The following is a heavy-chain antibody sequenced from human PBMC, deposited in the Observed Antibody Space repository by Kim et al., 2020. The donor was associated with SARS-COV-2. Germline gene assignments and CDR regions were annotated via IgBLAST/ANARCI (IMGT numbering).Heavy chain of an antibody. CDR1: GYVFTSYC. D-gene: IGHD3-16*01. J-gene: IGHJ5*02. Sequence: GESLKISCQASGYVFTSYCIAWVRQMPGKGLEWMGIIFPGDSNPRYSPSFEGQVSLSVDKSISTAYLQWSSLKASHTAMYYCARHGTTFLTPTLTWGQGTQVTVSS. V-gene: IGHV5-51*01. CDR2: IFPGDSNP. CDR3: ARHGTTFLTPTLT.